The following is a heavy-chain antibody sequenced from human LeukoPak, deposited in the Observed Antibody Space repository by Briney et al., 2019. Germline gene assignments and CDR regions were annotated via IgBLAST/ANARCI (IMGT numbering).Heavy chain of an antibody. D-gene: IGHD2-2*02. V-gene: IGHV3-9*01. J-gene: IGHJ5*02. CDR2: ISWNSGSI. CDR1: GFTFDDYA. Sequence: GGSLRLSCAASGFTFDDYAMHWVWQAPGKGLEWVSGISWNSGSIGYADSVKGRFTISRDNSKDTLFLQLNSLTAADTAMYFCAKASVAIPQYCNSWGQGTLVTVSS. CDR3: AKASVAIPQYCNS.